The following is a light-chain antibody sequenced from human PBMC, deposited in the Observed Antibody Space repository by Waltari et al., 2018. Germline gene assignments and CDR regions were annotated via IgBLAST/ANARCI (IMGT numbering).Light chain of an antibody. J-gene: IGLJ1*01. Sequence: SYELSQPPSVSVSPGQTATIPCSGDKLGERYVYWYQQKPGQSPVLVIYQHSKRPAGVPERFSASNAGNTATLTISGTQAMDEADYFCQAWDSSVGVFGTGTKVTIL. CDR1: KLGERY. CDR2: QHS. V-gene: IGLV3-1*01. CDR3: QAWDSSVGV.